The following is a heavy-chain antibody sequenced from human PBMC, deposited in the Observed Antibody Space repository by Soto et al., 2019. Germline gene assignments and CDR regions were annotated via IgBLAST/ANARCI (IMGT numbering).Heavy chain of an antibody. V-gene: IGHV3-21*01. CDR3: ASDLYGSGSYDY. J-gene: IGHJ4*02. D-gene: IGHD3-10*01. CDR2: ISSSSSYI. Sequence: GGSLRLSCAASGFTFSSYSMNWVRQAPGKGLEWVSSISSSSSYIYYADSVKGRFTISRDNAKNLLYLQMNSLRAEDTAVYYRASDLYGSGSYDYWGQGTLVTVSS. CDR1: GFTFSSYS.